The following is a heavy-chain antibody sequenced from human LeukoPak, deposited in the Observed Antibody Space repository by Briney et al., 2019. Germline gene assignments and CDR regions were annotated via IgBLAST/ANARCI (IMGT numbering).Heavy chain of an antibody. CDR3: ARHTNDLWSGFDY. D-gene: IGHD3-3*01. Sequence: PGGSLRLSCSASGLTVSSNYMSWVRHAPGKGLEWVSVIYSGYNTFYADSVKGRFTISRDNSKNTLYLQINSLRAEDTAMYYCARHTNDLWSGFDYWGQGTLVTVSS. J-gene: IGHJ4*02. V-gene: IGHV3-53*01. CDR1: GLTVSSNY. CDR2: IYSGYNT.